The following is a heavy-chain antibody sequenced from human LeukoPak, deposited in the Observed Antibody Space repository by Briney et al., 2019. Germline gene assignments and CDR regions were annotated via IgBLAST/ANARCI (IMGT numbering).Heavy chain of an antibody. D-gene: IGHD6-13*01. CDR2: FDPEDGET. CDR3: ATDPGIAAAGKN. V-gene: IGHV1-24*01. CDR1: GYTLTELS. J-gene: IGHJ4*02. Sequence: ASVKVSCKVSGYTLTELSMHWVRQAPGKGLEWMGGFDPEDGETIYAQKFQGRVTMTEDTSTDTAYMELSSLRSEDTAVYYCATDPGIAAAGKNWGQGTLVTVSS.